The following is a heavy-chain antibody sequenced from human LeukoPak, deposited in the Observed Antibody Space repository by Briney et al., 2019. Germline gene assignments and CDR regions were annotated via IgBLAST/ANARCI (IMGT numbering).Heavy chain of an antibody. CDR3: ASLGINWFDP. CDR1: GGTFSSYA. V-gene: IGHV1-69*04. Sequence: SEKVSCKASGGTFSSYAISWVRQAPGQGLEWMGRIIPILGIANYAQKFQGRVTITADKSTSTAYMELSSLRSEDTAVYYCASLGINWFDPWGQGTLVTVSS. J-gene: IGHJ5*02. D-gene: IGHD3-10*01. CDR2: IIPILGIA.